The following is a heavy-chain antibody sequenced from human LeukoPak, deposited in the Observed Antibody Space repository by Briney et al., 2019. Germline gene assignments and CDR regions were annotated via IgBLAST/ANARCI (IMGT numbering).Heavy chain of an antibody. D-gene: IGHD4-11*01. CDR2: ISSGSTI. CDR1: GFTFSDYY. J-gene: IGHJ6*03. Sequence: GGSLRLSCAASGFTFSDYYMSWVRQAPGKGLEWVSYISSGSTIHYADSVRGRFTISRDNAKKSLYLQMNSLRAEDTAVYYCARPGLPFYYYYMDVWGKGTTVIVSS. V-gene: IGHV3-69-1*01. CDR3: ARPGLPFYYYYMDV.